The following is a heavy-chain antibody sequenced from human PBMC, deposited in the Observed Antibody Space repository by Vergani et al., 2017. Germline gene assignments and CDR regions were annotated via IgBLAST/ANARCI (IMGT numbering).Heavy chain of an antibody. D-gene: IGHD1-1*01. CDR1: EYSFGNYW. CDR3: ARHTTYTDA. V-gene: IGHV5-51*01. J-gene: IGHJ5*02. CDR2: IYPADSDN. Sequence: EVELVQSGPEMRKPGESLKISCKGSEYSFGNYWIGWVRQMPGKGLAWMGIIYPADSDNRYSPSFQGQVTISADKSISTAFLQWDSLKASDTALYYCARHTTYTDAWGQGTLVTVSS.